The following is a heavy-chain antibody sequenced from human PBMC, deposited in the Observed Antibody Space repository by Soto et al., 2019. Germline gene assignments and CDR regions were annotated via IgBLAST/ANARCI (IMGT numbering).Heavy chain of an antibody. CDR3: ARLARVVGVAVNWFDP. Sequence: SETLSLTCTVSGGSISSGDYYWSWIRQPPGKGLEWIGYIYYSGSTYYNPSLKSRVTISVDTSKNQFSLKLSSVTAADTAVYYCARLARVVGVAVNWFDPWGQGTLVTVSS. J-gene: IGHJ5*02. CDR2: IYYSGST. V-gene: IGHV4-30-4*01. D-gene: IGHD3-3*01. CDR1: GGSISSGDYY.